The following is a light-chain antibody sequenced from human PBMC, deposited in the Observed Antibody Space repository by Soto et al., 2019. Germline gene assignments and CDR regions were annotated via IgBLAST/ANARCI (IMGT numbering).Light chain of an antibody. CDR3: QQYSTSPWT. Sequence: DIVMTQSPDSLAVSLGERATINCRSSQTIFNSSNRKDYLAWYQQKPGQPPRVLIYWASTRESGVPDRFSGSGSGSDFTLTISNLQAEDVGVYYCQQYSTSPWTFGQGTKVEIK. CDR2: WAS. CDR1: QTIFNSSNRKDY. V-gene: IGKV4-1*01. J-gene: IGKJ1*01.